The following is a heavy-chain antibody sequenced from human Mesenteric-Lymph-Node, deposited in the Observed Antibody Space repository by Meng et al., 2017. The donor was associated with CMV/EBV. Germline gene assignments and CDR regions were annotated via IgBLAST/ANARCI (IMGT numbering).Heavy chain of an antibody. CDR2: INQDGSEK. Sequence: GESLKISCAASGFTFSDYWMSWVRQAPGKGLAWVANINQDGSEKYFADSVKGRFTISRDNTKNTLYLQMTSLRPEDTAVYYCARDPFGGALSPNSNDDHWGQGMLVTVSS. J-gene: IGHJ4*02. D-gene: IGHD3-16*01. CDR3: ARDPFGGALSPNSNDDH. V-gene: IGHV3-7*01. CDR1: GFTFSDYW.